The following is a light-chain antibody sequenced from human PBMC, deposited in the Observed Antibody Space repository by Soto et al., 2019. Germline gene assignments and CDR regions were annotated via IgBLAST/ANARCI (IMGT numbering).Light chain of an antibody. CDR2: GAS. J-gene: IGKJ2*01. CDR1: QSVSSSY. CDR3: QQDDSSPPGYT. Sequence: EIVLTQSPGTLSLSPGERATLSCRASQSVSSSYLAWYQQKPGKAPRLLIYGASSRATGIPDRCSGSGSGTDFTLTISRLEPEDFAGYYCQQDDSSPPGYTFGQGTKLESK. V-gene: IGKV3-20*01.